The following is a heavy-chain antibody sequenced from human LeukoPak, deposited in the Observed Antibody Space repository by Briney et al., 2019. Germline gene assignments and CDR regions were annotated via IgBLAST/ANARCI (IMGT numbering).Heavy chain of an antibody. CDR3: ARVGEVYGDCVLGPYWYFDL. J-gene: IGHJ2*01. Sequence: SETLSLTCSVSGYSISSGYYWGWIRQPPGKGLEWIGSMSHSAGTYQNPSLKSRVTMSVDTSRNQFSLKLSSVTAADTAVYYCARVGEVYGDCVLGPYWYFDLWGRGTLVTVSS. CDR1: GYSISSGYY. D-gene: IGHD2-21*02. CDR2: MSHSAGT. V-gene: IGHV4-38-2*02.